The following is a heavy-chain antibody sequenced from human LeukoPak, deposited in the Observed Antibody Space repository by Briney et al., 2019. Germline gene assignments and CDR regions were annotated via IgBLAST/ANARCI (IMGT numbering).Heavy chain of an antibody. J-gene: IGHJ4*02. D-gene: IGHD6-13*01. CDR2: ISGSGGST. CDR1: GFTFSSYA. Sequence: PGGALRLSCAASGFTFSSYALSWVRQAPGKGVEWVSAISGSGGSTYYADSGKGRFTISRDNSKNTLYLQMNSLRAEDTAVYYCAKDSRRIAAAGPDYWGQGTLVTVSS. CDR3: AKDSRRIAAAGPDY. V-gene: IGHV3-23*01.